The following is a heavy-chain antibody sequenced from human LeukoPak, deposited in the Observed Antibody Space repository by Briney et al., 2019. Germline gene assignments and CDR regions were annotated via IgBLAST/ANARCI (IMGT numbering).Heavy chain of an antibody. V-gene: IGHV3-21*01. CDR1: GFTFSSYS. Sequence: GGSLRLSCAASGFTFSSYSMNWVRQAPGKGLEWVSSISSSSSYIYYADSVKGRFTISRDNAKNSLYLQMNSLRAEDTAVYYCASLGSGYSYGYAVDYWGQGTLVTVSS. J-gene: IGHJ4*02. CDR2: ISSSSSYI. CDR3: ASLGSGYSYGYAVDY. D-gene: IGHD5-18*01.